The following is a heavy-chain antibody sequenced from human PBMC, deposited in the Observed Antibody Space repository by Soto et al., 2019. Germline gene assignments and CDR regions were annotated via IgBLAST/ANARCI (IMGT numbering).Heavy chain of an antibody. CDR3: ARERITIFGVVIKPDY. J-gene: IGHJ4*02. V-gene: IGHV1-2*02. CDR2: INPNSGGT. Sequence: ASVKFSCKSSGYTFTGYYMHWVRQAPGQGFEWMGWINPNSGGTNYAQKFQGRVTMTRDTSISTAYMELSRLRSDDTAVYYCARERITIFGVVIKPDYWGQGTLVTVSS. CDR1: GYTFTGYY. D-gene: IGHD3-3*01.